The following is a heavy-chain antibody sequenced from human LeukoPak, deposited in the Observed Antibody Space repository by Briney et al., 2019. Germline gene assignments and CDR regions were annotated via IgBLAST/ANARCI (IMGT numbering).Heavy chain of an antibody. D-gene: IGHD1/OR15-1a*01. CDR3: ARAVNTPIYYFEY. CDR2: INPSGGST. J-gene: IGHJ4*02. V-gene: IGHV1-46*01. CDR1: GYTFTSNY. Sequence: ASVKVSCKAFGYTFTSNYMHWVRQAPGQGLEWMGIINPSGGSTSYALKFQGRITLSRDTSTSTVYMELSSLRSDDTAVYYCARAVNTPIYYFEYWGQGALVTVPS.